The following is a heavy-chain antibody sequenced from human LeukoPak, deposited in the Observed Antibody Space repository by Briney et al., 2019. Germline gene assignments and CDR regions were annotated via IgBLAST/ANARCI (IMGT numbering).Heavy chain of an antibody. Sequence: SSETLSLTCIVSGGSIGSYYWTWIRQPAGKGLEWIGVISYSGSTYYNPSLKSRVTISVDTSKSHFSLKLSSVTAADTAIYYCARLDKGIKAAHFDYWGQGTLVTVSS. V-gene: IGHV4-59*05. J-gene: IGHJ4*02. CDR3: ARLDKGIKAAHFDY. CDR2: ISYSGST. D-gene: IGHD6-25*01. CDR1: GGSIGSYY.